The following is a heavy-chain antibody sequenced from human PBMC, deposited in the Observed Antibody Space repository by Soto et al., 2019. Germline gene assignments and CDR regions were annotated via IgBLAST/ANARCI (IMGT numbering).Heavy chain of an antibody. D-gene: IGHD1-1*01. CDR1: GLTVSGKKY. V-gene: IGHV3-53*01. J-gene: IGHJ3*01. Sequence: DVQLVESGGGLIQPGESLRLSCAAFGLTVSGKKYVAWVRQAPVKGLEWFSALYDFDGSFYADSVKGRFTTSSDSSKTTVYLQMNGLRPDDTAVYYCASWHEREHAYDVWGQGTTVTVSS. CDR3: ASWHEREHAYDV. CDR2: LYDFDGS.